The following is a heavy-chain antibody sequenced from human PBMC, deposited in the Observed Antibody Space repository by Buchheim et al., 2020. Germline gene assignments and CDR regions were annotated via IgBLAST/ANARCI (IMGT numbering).Heavy chain of an antibody. CDR3: ARSRYYDSSGANQY. D-gene: IGHD3-22*01. J-gene: IGHJ4*02. CDR2: IYSGGST. CDR1: EFTFSDYY. Sequence: VQLVESGGGLVKPGGSLRLSCAASEFTFSDYYMSWVRQAPGKGLEWVSVIYSGGSTYYADSVKGRFTISRDNSKNTLYLQMNSLRAEDTAVYYCARSRYYDSSGANQYWGQGTL. V-gene: IGHV3-66*01.